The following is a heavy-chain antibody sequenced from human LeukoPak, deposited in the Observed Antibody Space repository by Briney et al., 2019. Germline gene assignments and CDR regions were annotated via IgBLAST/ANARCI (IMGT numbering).Heavy chain of an antibody. Sequence: ASVKVSCKASGYTFTGYYMHWVRQAPAQGLEWMGWINPHSGGTNNAQKFQGRVTMTRDTSINTAFMELSGLSSDETAVYYWARDFGGARPGFDFWGQGSLVTVSS. CDR1: GYTFTGYY. V-gene: IGHV1-2*02. CDR2: INPHSGGT. D-gene: IGHD6-6*01. J-gene: IGHJ4*02. CDR3: ARDFGGARPGFDF.